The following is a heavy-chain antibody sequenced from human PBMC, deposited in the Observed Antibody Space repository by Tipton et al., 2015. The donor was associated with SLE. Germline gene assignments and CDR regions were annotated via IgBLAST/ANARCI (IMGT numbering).Heavy chain of an antibody. CDR1: GGSISSYY. D-gene: IGHD3-22*01. CDR2: VNHSGST. J-gene: IGHJ4*02. Sequence: TLSLTCTVSGGSISSYYWSWIRQPPGKGLEWIGDVNHSGSTNYNPSLKSRVTISVDTSKNQFSLKLSSVTAADTAVYYCAIIYYYDSSDSFDYWGQGTLVTVSS. CDR3: AIIYYYDSSDSFDY. V-gene: IGHV4-34*01.